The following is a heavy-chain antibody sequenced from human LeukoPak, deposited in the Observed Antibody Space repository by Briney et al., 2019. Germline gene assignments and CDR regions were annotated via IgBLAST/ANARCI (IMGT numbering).Heavy chain of an antibody. D-gene: IGHD6-19*01. CDR1: GFTVSSKY. V-gene: IGHV3-21*01. J-gene: IGHJ6*03. CDR2: ISSSSSYI. CDR3: ARASGWYERGPDYYYYYMDV. Sequence: GGSLRLSCAASGFTVSSKYMNWVRQAPGKGLQSVSSISSSSSYIYYADSVKGRFTISRDNSKNSLYLQMNSLRAEDTAVYYCARASGWYERGPDYYYYYMDVWGKGTTVTVSS.